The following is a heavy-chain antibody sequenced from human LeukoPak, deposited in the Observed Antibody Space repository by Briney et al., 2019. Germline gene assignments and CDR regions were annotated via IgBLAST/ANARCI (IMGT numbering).Heavy chain of an antibody. CDR1: GFTFSNAW. CDR3: TTNLATVAYFDY. J-gene: IGHJ4*02. V-gene: IGHV3-15*01. Sequence: GGSLGLSCAASGFTFSNAWMSWGRQGPGKGLEWVGRIKSKTDGGTTDYAAPVKGRFTISRDDSKNTLYLQMNSLKTEDTAVYYCTTNLATVAYFDYWGQGTLVTVSS. CDR2: IKSKTDGGTT. D-gene: IGHD5-12*01.